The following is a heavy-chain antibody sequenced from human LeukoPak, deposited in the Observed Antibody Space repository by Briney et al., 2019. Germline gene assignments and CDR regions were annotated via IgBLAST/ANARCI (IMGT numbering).Heavy chain of an antibody. CDR2: ISKSGNNT. J-gene: IGHJ4*02. D-gene: IGHD4-17*01. V-gene: IGHV3-23*05. CDR1: GFTFSSYA. Sequence: QPGGSLRLSCAASGFTFSSYAMTWVRQAPGKELEWVSGISKSGNNTYYADSVAGRLTISRDNSKNTLYLQMNSLRADDTAVYYCAAAVTTGRAEHYWGQGTLVTVSS. CDR3: AAAVTTGRAEHY.